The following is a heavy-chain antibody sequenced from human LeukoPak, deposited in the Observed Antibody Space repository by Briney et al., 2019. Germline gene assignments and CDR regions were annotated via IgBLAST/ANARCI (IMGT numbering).Heavy chain of an antibody. CDR1: GGSISSYY. Sequence: PSETLSLTCTVSGGSISSYYWSWIRQPPGKGLEWIGYIYYSGSTNYNPSLKSRVTISVDTSKNQFSLKLSSVTAADTAVYYCARDPDFWTGYYYFDYWGQGILVTVSS. V-gene: IGHV4-59*12. CDR3: ARDPDFWTGYYYFDY. J-gene: IGHJ4*02. D-gene: IGHD3/OR15-3a*01. CDR2: IYYSGST.